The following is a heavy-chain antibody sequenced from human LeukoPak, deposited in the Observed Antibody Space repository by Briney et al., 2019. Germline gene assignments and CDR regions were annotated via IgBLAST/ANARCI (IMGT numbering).Heavy chain of an antibody. Sequence: SVKVSCKASGGTFSSYAISWVRQAPGQGLEWMGGIIPIFGTANYAQKFQGRVTITADESTSTAYMELSSLRSEDTAVYYCARDLTVLRSEGEGAFDIWGQGTMVTVSS. J-gene: IGHJ3*02. CDR1: GGTFSSYA. CDR3: ARDLTVLRSEGEGAFDI. CDR2: IIPIFGTA. D-gene: IGHD4-17*01. V-gene: IGHV1-69*13.